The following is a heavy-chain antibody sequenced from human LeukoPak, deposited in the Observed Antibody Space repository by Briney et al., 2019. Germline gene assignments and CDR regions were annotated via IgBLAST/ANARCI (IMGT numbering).Heavy chain of an antibody. J-gene: IGHJ4*02. V-gene: IGHV3-21*01. CDR1: GLTFSSYS. D-gene: IGHD3-22*01. Sequence: GGSLRLSCAASGLTFSSYSMNWVRQAPGKGLEWVSSISSSSSYIYYADSVKGRFTISRDNAKDSLYLQMNSLRAEDTAVYYCARVSSGYSDYWGQGTLVTVSS. CDR3: ARVSSGYSDY. CDR2: ISSSSSYI.